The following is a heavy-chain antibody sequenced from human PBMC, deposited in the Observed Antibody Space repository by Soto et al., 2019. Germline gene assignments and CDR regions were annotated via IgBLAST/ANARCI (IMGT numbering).Heavy chain of an antibody. V-gene: IGHV4-39*01. CDR2: IYYSGST. CDR1: GGSISSGGYY. Sequence: PSETLSLTCTVSGGSISSGGYYWSWIRQHPGKGLEWIGYIYYSGSTYYNPSLKSRVTISVDTSKKQFSLKLSSVTAADTAVYYCARRIRDTVTRLPTDAFDIWGQGTMVTVSS. D-gene: IGHD4-17*01. CDR3: ARRIRDTVTRLPTDAFDI. J-gene: IGHJ3*02.